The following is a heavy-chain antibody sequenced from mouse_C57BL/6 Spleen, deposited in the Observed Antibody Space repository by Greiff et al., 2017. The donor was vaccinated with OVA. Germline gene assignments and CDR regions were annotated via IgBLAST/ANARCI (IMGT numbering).Heavy chain of an antibody. CDR3: ARTGDYGFDY. D-gene: IGHD2-4*01. CDR2: IDPSDSET. Sequence: QVQLQQPGAELVRPGSSVKLSCKASGYTFTSYWMHWVKQRPIQGLEWIGNIDPSDSETHYNQKFKDKATLTVDKSSSTAYMQLSSLTSADSAVYYCARTGDYGFDYWGQGTTLTVSS. V-gene: IGHV1-52*01. J-gene: IGHJ2*01. CDR1: GYTFTSYW.